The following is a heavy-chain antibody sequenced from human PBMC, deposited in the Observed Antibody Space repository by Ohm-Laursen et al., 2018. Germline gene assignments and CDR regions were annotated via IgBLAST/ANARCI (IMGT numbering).Heavy chain of an antibody. D-gene: IGHD5-18*01. J-gene: IGHJ2*01. CDR2: ISGSGGST. V-gene: IGHV3-23*01. CDR3: AKGYSYGPNWYFDL. Sequence: SLRLSCSASGFTSSSYAMSWVRQAPGKGLEWVSAISGSGGSTYYADSVKGRFTISRDNSKNTLYLQMNSLRAEDTAVYYCAKGYSYGPNWYFDLWGRGTLVTVSS. CDR1: GFTSSSYA.